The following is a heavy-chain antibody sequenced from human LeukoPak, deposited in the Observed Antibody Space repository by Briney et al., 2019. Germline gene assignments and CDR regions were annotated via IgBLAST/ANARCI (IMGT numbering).Heavy chain of an antibody. Sequence: ASETLSLTCTVSGGSINNYYWSWIRQPAGKGLEWIGRIYTRGSTNYNPSLESRVTMSVDTSKNQFSLKLSSVTAADTAVYYCARGRYCSADICSGGDAYDIWGQGTMVSVSS. CDR2: IYTRGST. J-gene: IGHJ3*02. CDR3: ARGRYCSADICSGGDAYDI. D-gene: IGHD2-15*01. CDR1: GGSINNYY. V-gene: IGHV4-4*07.